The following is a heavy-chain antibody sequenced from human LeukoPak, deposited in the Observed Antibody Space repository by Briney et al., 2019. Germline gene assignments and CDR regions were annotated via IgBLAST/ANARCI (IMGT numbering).Heavy chain of an antibody. CDR3: AIPPYSSGWYLGY. CDR1: GYSFTSYW. D-gene: IGHD6-19*01. Sequence: GESLTLSCKGSGYSFTSYWISWVRQMPGKGLEWMGGIDPSDSYTNYIPSFQGHVTISADQSITTPYLQWTSLKASDTAMYYCAIPPYSSGWYLGYWGQGTLVTVSS. CDR2: IDPSDSYT. V-gene: IGHV5-10-1*01. J-gene: IGHJ4*02.